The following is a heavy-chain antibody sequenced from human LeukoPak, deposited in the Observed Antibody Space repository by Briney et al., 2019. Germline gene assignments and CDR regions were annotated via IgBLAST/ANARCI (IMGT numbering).Heavy chain of an antibody. V-gene: IGHV1-18*01. Sequence: ASVKVSCKASGYHFSTYGISWVRQAPGQGLEWMGRINGYNDKTKYEGKVQGRVTMTIDTSTSTAYMELRSLTSDDTAVYYCARDRGKWFADFFDFWGQGTLVTVSS. CDR1: GYHFSTYG. CDR3: ARDRGKWFADFFDF. J-gene: IGHJ4*02. D-gene: IGHD3-10*01. CDR2: INGYNDKT.